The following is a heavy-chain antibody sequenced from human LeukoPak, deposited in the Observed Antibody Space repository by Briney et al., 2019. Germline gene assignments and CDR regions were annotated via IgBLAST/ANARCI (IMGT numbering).Heavy chain of an antibody. CDR3: AREGFSGAARPAYYFDY. CDR2: IIPIFGTA. J-gene: IGHJ4*02. V-gene: IGHV1-69*13. Sequence: GASVKVSCKASGGTFSSYAISWVRQAPGLGLEWMGGIIPIFGTANYAQKFQGRVTITADESTSTAYMELSSLRSEDTAVYYCAREGFSGAARPAYYFDYWGQGTLVTVSS. D-gene: IGHD6-6*01. CDR1: GGTFSSYA.